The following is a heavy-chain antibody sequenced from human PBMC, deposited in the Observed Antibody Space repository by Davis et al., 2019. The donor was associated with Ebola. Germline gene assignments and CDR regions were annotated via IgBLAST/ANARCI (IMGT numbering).Heavy chain of an antibody. CDR2: ISGSGGST. D-gene: IGHD6-19*01. CDR1: GFTFGNYN. Sequence: GESLKISCLASGFTFGNYNMNWVRQTPGKGLEWVSAISGSGGSTYYADSVKGRFTISRDNSKNTLYLQMNSLRAEDTAVYYCAKDLFSSGWYDWFDPWGQGTLVTISS. CDR3: AKDLFSSGWYDWFDP. J-gene: IGHJ5*02. V-gene: IGHV3-23*01.